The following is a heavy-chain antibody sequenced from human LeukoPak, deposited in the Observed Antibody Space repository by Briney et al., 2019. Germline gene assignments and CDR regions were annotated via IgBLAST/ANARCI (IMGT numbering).Heavy chain of an antibody. J-gene: IGHJ4*02. CDR1: GGSISSGYNY. CDR3: AKSGCSSSSCPGFL. CDR2: IYNSGTT. Sequence: SQTLSLTCTVSGGSISSGYNYWSWIRQPAGEGLEWIGRIYNSGTTNYNPSLKSRVTISQDTSNNQFSLKLRSVTAADTAVYYCAKSGCSSSSCPGFLWGQGTLVTVSS. D-gene: IGHD2-2*01. V-gene: IGHV4-61*02.